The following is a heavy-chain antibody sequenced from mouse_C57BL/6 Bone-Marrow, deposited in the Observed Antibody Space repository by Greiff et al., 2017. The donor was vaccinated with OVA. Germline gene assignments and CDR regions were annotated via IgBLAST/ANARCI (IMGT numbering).Heavy chain of an antibody. CDR1: GFTFSDYG. D-gene: IGHD1-1*01. CDR3: ARTTTVVANWYFDV. V-gene: IGHV5-17*01. J-gene: IGHJ1*03. CDR2: ISSGSSTI. Sequence: EVKLMESGGGLVKPGGSLKLSCAASGFTFSDYGMHWVRQAPEKGLEWVAYISSGSSTIYYADTVKGRFTISRDNAKNTLFLQMTSLRSEDTAMDYCARTTTVVANWYFDVWGTGTTVTVSS.